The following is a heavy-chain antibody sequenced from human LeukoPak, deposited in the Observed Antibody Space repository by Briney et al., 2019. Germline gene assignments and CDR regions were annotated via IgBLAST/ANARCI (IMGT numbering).Heavy chain of an antibody. D-gene: IGHD7-27*01. Sequence: GGPLRLSCAASGFTFRNHGMNWVRQAPGKGLEGVSGISPSGGGTYYADSVKGRFTISRDDSKNTLSLQMNSLRVEDTALYYCAQDIAWGAFEHWGQGTLVTVCS. CDR1: GFTFRNHG. CDR2: ISPSGGGT. V-gene: IGHV3-23*01. J-gene: IGHJ4*02. CDR3: AQDIAWGAFEH.